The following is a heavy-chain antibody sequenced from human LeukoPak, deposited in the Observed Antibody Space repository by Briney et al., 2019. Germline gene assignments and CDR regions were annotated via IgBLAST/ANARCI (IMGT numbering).Heavy chain of an antibody. CDR2: IYYSGST. CDR3: ARIGGDYPKWHPYYYYYYYMDV. CDR1: GGSISSSSYY. D-gene: IGHD2-21*02. J-gene: IGHJ6*03. V-gene: IGHV4-39*07. Sequence: SETLSLTCTVSGGSISSSSYYWGWIRQPPGKGLEWIGSIYYSGSTYYNPSLKSRVTISVDTSKNQFSLKLSSVTAADTAVYYCARIGGDYPKWHPYYYYYYYMDVWGKGTTVTVSS.